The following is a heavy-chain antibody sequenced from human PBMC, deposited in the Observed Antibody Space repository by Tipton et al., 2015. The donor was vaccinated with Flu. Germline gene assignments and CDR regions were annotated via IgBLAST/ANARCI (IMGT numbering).Heavy chain of an antibody. V-gene: IGHV3-64*01. CDR1: GFTFSSYA. J-gene: IGHJ6*02. CDR3: ARGGIVGDSGSHYYYGMDV. CDR2: ISSNGGST. D-gene: IGHD1-26*01. Sequence: GSLRLSCAASGFTFSSYAMHWVRQAPGKGLEYVSAISSNGGSTYYANSVKGRFTISRDNSKNTLYLQMGSLRAEDMAVYYCARGGIVGDSGSHYYYGMDVWGQGTTVTVSS.